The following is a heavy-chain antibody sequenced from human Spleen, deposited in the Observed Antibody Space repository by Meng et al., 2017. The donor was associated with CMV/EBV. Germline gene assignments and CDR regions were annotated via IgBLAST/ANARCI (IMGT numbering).Heavy chain of an antibody. CDR2: ISAYNGHT. V-gene: IGHV1-18*01. CDR3: AGGSGWPFFDS. Sequence: SCKASGGTFSSYIMSWVRQAPGQGLEWMAWISAYNGHTNYAHRFQGRVTVTADTSTSTAFMELRSLRSDDTAVYYCAGGSGWPFFDSWGQGTLVTVSS. J-gene: IGHJ5*01. D-gene: IGHD6-25*01. CDR1: GGTFSSYI.